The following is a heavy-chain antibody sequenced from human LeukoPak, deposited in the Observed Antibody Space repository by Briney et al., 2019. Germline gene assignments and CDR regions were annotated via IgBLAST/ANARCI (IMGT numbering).Heavy chain of an antibody. V-gene: IGHV3-53*01. D-gene: IGHD6-19*01. J-gene: IGHJ5*02. CDR2: AYSGGST. CDR3: AKDPYSSGPYNWFDP. Sequence: PGGSLRLSCAASGFNVNSNYMSWVRQAPGKGLEWVSVAYSGGSTYYADSVKGLFTISRDNSKNTLYLQMNRLRAEDTAVYYCAKDPYSSGPYNWFDPWGQGTLVTVSS. CDR1: GFNVNSNY.